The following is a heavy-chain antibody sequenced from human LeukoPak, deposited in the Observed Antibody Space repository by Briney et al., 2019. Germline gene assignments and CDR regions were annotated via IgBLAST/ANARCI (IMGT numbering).Heavy chain of an antibody. CDR1: GFTFISYW. CDR2: ISYDGNSK. D-gene: IGHD5-24*01. J-gene: IGHJ5*02. V-gene: IGHV3-30*18. CDR3: AKDLYDNDWYNYFDP. Sequence: GGSLRLSCAASGFTFISYWMGWVRQAPGKGLEWVAMISYDGNSKQYADFAKGRFTISRDNSKNTLYLEMNSLRTEDTAVYHCAKDLYDNDWYNYFDPWGQGALVTVSS.